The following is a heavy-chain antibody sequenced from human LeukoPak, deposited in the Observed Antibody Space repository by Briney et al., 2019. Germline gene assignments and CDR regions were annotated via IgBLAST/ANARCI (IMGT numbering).Heavy chain of an antibody. V-gene: IGHV3-23*01. J-gene: IGHJ5*02. Sequence: PGGSLRLSCAASGFTFSSYAMSWVRQAPGKGLEWVSAISGSGGSTYYADSVKGRFTISRDNSKNTLYLQMNSLRAEDTAVYYCAREAPIFGVAPNWFDPWGQGTLVTVSS. CDR1: GFTFSSYA. D-gene: IGHD3-3*01. CDR2: ISGSGGST. CDR3: AREAPIFGVAPNWFDP.